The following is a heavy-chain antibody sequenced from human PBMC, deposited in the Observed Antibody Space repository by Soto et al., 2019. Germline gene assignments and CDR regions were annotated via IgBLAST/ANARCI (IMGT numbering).Heavy chain of an antibody. CDR3: VKEDFARCEN. CDR1: GFTFSIYA. D-gene: IGHD2-8*01. Sequence: GGSLRLSCSASGFTFSIYAMHWVRQAPGKGLEYVSEISASGDSTYYADSVKGRFTISRDNSKSTLYLQMNSLRTEDMAVYYCVKEDFARCENWGKGALGTVSS. V-gene: IGHV3-64D*08. J-gene: IGHJ4*02. CDR2: ISASGDST.